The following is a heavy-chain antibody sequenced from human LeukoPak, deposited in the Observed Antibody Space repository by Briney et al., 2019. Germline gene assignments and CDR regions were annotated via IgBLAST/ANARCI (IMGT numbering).Heavy chain of an antibody. D-gene: IGHD2-2*02. V-gene: IGHV1-2*02. Sequence: GASVKVSCKASGYTFTGYYMHWVRQAPGQGLEWMGWINPNSGGTNYAQKFQGRVTMTRNTSISTAYMELSSLRSEDTAVYYCALVVVPAAIYYWGQGTLVTVSS. CDR1: GYTFTGYY. J-gene: IGHJ4*02. CDR2: INPNSGGT. CDR3: ALVVVPAAIYY.